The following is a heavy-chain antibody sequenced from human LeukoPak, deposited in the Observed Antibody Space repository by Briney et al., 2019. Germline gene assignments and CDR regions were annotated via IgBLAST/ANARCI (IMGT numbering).Heavy chain of an antibody. J-gene: IGHJ4*02. CDR1: GGSFSGYY. CDR3: ARVRRYYDFWSGYTYYFDY. CDR2: INHSGST. D-gene: IGHD3-3*01. Sequence: SPSETLSLTCAVYGGSFSGYYWSWIRQPPGKGLEWIGEINHSGSTNYNPSLKSRVTTSVDTSKNQFSLKLSSVTAADTAVYYCARVRRYYDFWSGYTYYFDYWGQGTLVTVSS. V-gene: IGHV4-34*01.